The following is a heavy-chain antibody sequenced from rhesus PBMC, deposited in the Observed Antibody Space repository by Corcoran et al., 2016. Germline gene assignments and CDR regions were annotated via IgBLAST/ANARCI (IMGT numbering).Heavy chain of an antibody. CDR3: TRSYEVGLDS. Sequence: QVQLVQSGAEVKKPGASVKLSCKASGYTFTSYYINWVRQAPGQVLEWMGWINPSTVKTGYAQKYQGRDTMTRDTSTSTAYMELSSLRSEDTAVYYCTRSYEVGLDSWGQGVVVTVSS. V-gene: IGHV1S9*01. CDR2: INPSTVKT. J-gene: IGHJ6*01. D-gene: IGHD3-40*01. CDR1: GYTFTSYY.